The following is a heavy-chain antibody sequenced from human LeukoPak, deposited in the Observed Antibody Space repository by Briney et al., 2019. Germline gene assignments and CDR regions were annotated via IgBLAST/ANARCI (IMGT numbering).Heavy chain of an antibody. CDR2: INHSGST. V-gene: IGHV4-34*01. Sequence: PSETLSLTCAVYGGSFSGYYWSWIRQPPGKGLEWIGEINHSGSTNYNPSLKSRVTISVDTSKNQFSLKLSSVTAADTAVYYCACTVYYGSADYWGQGTLVTVSS. CDR3: ACTVYYGSADY. D-gene: IGHD3-10*01. CDR1: GGSFSGYY. J-gene: IGHJ4*02.